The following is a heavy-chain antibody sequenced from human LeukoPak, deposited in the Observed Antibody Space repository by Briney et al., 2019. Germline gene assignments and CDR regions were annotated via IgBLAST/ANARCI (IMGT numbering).Heavy chain of an antibody. CDR3: ISSSGEKDPDY. D-gene: IGHD3-22*01. CDR2: IRSKANSYAT. Sequence: RGSLRLSCAASGFTFSGSAMHWVRQASGKGLEWVGRIRSKANSYATAYAASVKGRFTISRDDSKNTAYLQMNSLKTEDTAVYYCISSSGEKDPDYWGQGTLVTVSS. CDR1: GFTFSGSA. J-gene: IGHJ4*02. V-gene: IGHV3-73*01.